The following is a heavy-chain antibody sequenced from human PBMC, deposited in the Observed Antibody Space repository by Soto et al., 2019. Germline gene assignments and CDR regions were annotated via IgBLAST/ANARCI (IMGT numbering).Heavy chain of an antibody. Sequence: QVQLVQSGAEVRKSGASVKVSCKASGYTFSDYFIQWLRQAPGQGLEWVAWINPKTAATNYAKKFQDRVTVKSDTSFSTAYLELTRMRPDDTALYYCARIKLGLDYCSGMDVWGQGTAVSVSS. CDR3: ARIKLGLDYCSGMDV. D-gene: IGHD4-17*01. CDR2: INPKTAAT. CDR1: GYTFSDYF. J-gene: IGHJ6*02. V-gene: IGHV1-2*02.